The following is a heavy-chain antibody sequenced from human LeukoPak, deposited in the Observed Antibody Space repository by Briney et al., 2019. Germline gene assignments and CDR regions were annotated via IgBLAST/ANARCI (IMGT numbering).Heavy chain of an antibody. J-gene: IGHJ4*02. CDR1: GFTFSSYS. D-gene: IGHD4-17*01. CDR2: ISSSSSYI. CDR3: AVGMTTVTTSDY. V-gene: IGHV3-21*01. Sequence: PGGSLRLSCAASGFTFSSYSMNWVRQAPGKGLEWVSSISSSSSYIYYADSVKGRFTISRDNAKNSLYLQMNSLRAEDTAVYYCAVGMTTVTTSDYWGQGTLVTVSS.